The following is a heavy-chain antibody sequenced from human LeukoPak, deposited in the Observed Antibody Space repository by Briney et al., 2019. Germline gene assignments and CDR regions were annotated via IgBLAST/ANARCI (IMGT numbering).Heavy chain of an antibody. CDR3: ARVKDWYYYMDV. V-gene: IGHV3-48*01. J-gene: IGHJ6*03. Sequence: PGGSLRLSCAASGFAFGSYSMSWVRQAPGKGLEWVSYISTSSTTIFYAASVKGRFTISRDNAKNSLYLQMNSLRAEDTAVYYCARVKDWYYYMDVWGQGTTVTVSS. D-gene: IGHD3-9*01. CDR2: ISTSSTTI. CDR1: GFAFGSYS.